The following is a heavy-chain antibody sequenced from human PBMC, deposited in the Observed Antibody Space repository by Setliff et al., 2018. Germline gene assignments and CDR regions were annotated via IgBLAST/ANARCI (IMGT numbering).Heavy chain of an antibody. CDR1: GFAFDNFA. CDR2: LTPNGAYT. D-gene: IGHD3-10*01. J-gene: IGHJ1*01. CDR3: AERLDGSGSHYSTLYH. Sequence: PGGSLRLSCAASGFAFDNFAMNWVRQAPGKGLEWVAALTPNGAYTYYADSVRGRFTIFRDNPRNTLYLQMNSLSAEGTAVYYCAERLDGSGSHYSTLYHWGPGTLVTVSS. V-gene: IGHV3-23*01.